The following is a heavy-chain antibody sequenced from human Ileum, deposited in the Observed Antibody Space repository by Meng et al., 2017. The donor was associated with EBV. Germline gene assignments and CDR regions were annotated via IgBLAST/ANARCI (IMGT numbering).Heavy chain of an antibody. J-gene: IGHJ4*02. CDR1: GFTLSSKT. V-gene: IGHV3-23*01. CDR3: AKKESSGYQPYDY. Sequence: QVLVLGGALVRPGGSLRLSGAASGFTLSSKTMCWVRQAPGKGLEWVSTLSGSSGYTYYADSVKGRFTISRDNSKNTLYLQMNSLKAEDTAVYYCAKKESSGYQPYDYWGQGTLVTVSS. CDR2: LSGSSGYT. D-gene: IGHD2-2*01.